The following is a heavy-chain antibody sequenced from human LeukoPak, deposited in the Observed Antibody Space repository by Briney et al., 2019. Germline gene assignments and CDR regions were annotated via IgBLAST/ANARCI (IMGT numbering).Heavy chain of an antibody. J-gene: IGHJ5*02. D-gene: IGHD3-3*01. CDR2: IWYDGSNE. CDR3: ARDPLTIFDGWFGP. CDR1: GFTFSSYG. Sequence: GGSLRLSCAASGFTFSSYGLHWVRQAPGKGLEWVAVIWYDGSNEYYADSVKGRFTISRDNSKNTLYLQMNSLRAEDTAVYYCARDPLTIFDGWFGPWGQGTLVTVSS. V-gene: IGHV3-33*01.